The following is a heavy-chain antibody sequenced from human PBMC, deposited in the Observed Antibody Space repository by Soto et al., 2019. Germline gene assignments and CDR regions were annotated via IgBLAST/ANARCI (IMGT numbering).Heavy chain of an antibody. Sequence: QVQLVQSGAEVKKPGSSVKVSCKASGGTFSPYTINWVRQAPGHGLEWMGRIITFLGVTNYAQKCHAVVTITSDKSTTTAYMELSGLRFEDTAVDYCARDWESTVSTWSFGAFWGRGTLVTVSS. D-gene: IGHD3-10*01. J-gene: IGHJ4*02. CDR3: ARDWESTVSTWSFGAF. CDR2: IITFLGVT. CDR1: GGTFSPYT. V-gene: IGHV1-69*08.